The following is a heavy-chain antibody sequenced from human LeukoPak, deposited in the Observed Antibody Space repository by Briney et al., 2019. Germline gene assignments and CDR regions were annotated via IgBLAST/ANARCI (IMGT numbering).Heavy chain of an antibody. Sequence: GGSLRLSCAASGFTFSSYSMNWVHQAPGKGLEWVSYISSSSSTIYYADSVKGRFTISRDNAKNSLYLQMNSLRAEDTAVYYCARDPVLLWFGELGYFDYWGQGTLVTVSS. J-gene: IGHJ4*02. CDR3: ARDPVLLWFGELGYFDY. CDR2: ISSSSSTI. V-gene: IGHV3-48*01. D-gene: IGHD3-10*01. CDR1: GFTFSSYS.